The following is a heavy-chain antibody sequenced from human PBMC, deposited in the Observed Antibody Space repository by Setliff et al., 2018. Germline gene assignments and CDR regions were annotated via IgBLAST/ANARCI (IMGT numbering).Heavy chain of an antibody. J-gene: IGHJ6*03. D-gene: IGHD5-18*01. CDR2: IIPIFGTA. CDR3: AREGVDTRSSTDYRYYMDV. CDR1: GGTFSTFA. V-gene: IGHV1-69*05. Sequence: ASVKVSCKASGGTFSTFAINWVRQAPGQGLEWMGGIIPIFGTANFAQKFKGRVTITTDESTSTAYMELSSLRSEDTAVYYCAREGVDTRSSTDYRYYMDVWGKGTTVTVSS.